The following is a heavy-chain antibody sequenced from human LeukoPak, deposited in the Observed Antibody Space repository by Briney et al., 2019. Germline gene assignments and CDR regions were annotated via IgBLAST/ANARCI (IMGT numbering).Heavy chain of an antibody. D-gene: IGHD3-22*01. Sequence: AGGSLRLSRAASGFTFSSYEMNWVRQAPGKGLEWVSYISSSGSTIYYADSVKGRFTISRDNAKNSLYLQMNSLRAEDTAVYYCAELGITMIEGVWGKGTTVTISS. CDR3: AELGITMIEGV. CDR1: GFTFSSYE. J-gene: IGHJ6*04. CDR2: ISSSGSTI. V-gene: IGHV3-48*03.